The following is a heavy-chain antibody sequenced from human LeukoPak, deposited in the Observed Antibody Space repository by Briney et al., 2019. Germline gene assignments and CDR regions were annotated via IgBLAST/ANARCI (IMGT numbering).Heavy chain of an antibody. CDR2: INPSGGSA. J-gene: IGHJ4*02. CDR1: GYTFTSYY. Sequence: ASVKVSCKASGYTFTSYYMHWVRQAPGQGLEWMGIINPSGGSASYAQKFQGRVTMTRDTSTSTVYMELSSLRSEDTAVYYCARDPREVLGYDFWSGYSYYFDYWGQGTLATVSS. CDR3: ARDPREVLGYDFWSGYSYYFDY. D-gene: IGHD3-3*01. V-gene: IGHV1-46*03.